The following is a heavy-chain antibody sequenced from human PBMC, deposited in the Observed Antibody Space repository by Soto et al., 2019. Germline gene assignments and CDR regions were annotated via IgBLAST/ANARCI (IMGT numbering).Heavy chain of an antibody. Sequence: QVQLVQYGVEVETPGASVKVSCKASGYFFIKYCISWVRQAPGHGLEWMGNISPNNCNTNYLQRHQRRVNLTTDTSPSTAYLELWRLRPDDPACYYWARDRRGYSIGEYFFEYWRQGNL. V-gene: IGHV1-18*01. CDR3: ARDRRGYSIGEYFFEY. J-gene: IGHJ4*02. CDR2: ISPNNCNT. CDR1: GYFFIKYC. D-gene: IGHD6-19*01.